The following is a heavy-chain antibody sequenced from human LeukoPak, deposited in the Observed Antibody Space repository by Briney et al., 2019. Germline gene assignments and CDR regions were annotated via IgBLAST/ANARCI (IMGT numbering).Heavy chain of an antibody. CDR3: ARVSGYSYGTSGY. V-gene: IGHV3-21*01. J-gene: IGHJ4*02. D-gene: IGHD5-18*01. CDR1: GFTFSSYG. CDR2: ISSSSSYI. Sequence: PGGSLRLSCAASGFTFSSYGMNWVRQAPGKGLEWVSSISSSSSYIYYADSVKGRFTISRDNAKNSLYLQMNSLRAEDTAVYYCARVSGYSYGTSGYWGQGTLVTVSS.